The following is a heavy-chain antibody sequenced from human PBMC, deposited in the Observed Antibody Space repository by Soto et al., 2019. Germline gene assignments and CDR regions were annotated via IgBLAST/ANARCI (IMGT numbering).Heavy chain of an antibody. CDR2: IRSSSSTI. J-gene: IGHJ4*02. V-gene: IGHV3-48*02. CDR3: ASLVQAGWDY. Sequence: EVPLVESGGGLVQPGGSLRLSCAASGFTFSSYSMNWVRQAPGKGLKWVSYIRSSSSTIYYADSVKGRFTISRDNAKNSLYLQMNSLRDEDTAVYYCASLVQAGWDYWGQGTLVTVSS. CDR1: GFTFSSYS. D-gene: IGHD6-19*01.